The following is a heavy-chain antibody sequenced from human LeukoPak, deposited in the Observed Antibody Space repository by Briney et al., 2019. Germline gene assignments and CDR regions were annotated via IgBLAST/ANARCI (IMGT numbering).Heavy chain of an antibody. CDR1: GFTFSSYG. V-gene: IGHV3-30*02. D-gene: IGHD3-22*01. CDR3: ARDTYYYDSSGYPSGYFDY. CDR2: IRYDGSNK. Sequence: GGSLRLSCAASGFTFSSYGMHWVRQAPGKGLEWVAFIRYDGSNKYYADSVKGRFTISRDNSKNTLYLQMNSLRAEDTAVYYCARDTYYYDSSGYPSGYFDYWGQGTLVTVSS. J-gene: IGHJ4*02.